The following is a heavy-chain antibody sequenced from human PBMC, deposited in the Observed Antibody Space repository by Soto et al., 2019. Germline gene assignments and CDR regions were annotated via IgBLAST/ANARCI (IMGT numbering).Heavy chain of an antibody. V-gene: IGHV4-31*03. Sequence: NPSETLSLTCTVSGGSISSGGYYWSWIRQHPGKGLEWIGYIYYSGSTYYNPSLKSRVTISVDTSKNQFSLKLSSVTAADTAVYYCARDLAGGGYSGYCMDVWGQGTTVTVSS. CDR2: IYYSGST. CDR3: ARDLAGGGYSGYCMDV. J-gene: IGHJ6*02. CDR1: GGSISSGGYY. D-gene: IGHD5-12*01.